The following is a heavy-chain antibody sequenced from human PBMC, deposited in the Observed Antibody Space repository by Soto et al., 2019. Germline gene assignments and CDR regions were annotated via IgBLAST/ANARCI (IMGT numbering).Heavy chain of an antibody. Sequence: EVQLVESGGGLVQPGGSLRLSCAASGFTFSSFWMHWVRQAPGKGLEWVSRASPDGTSTSYADSVKGRFTISRDNAKNTLFMQMNSLRAEYTAVYYCTRHGSGDYFLFDPWGEGTLFAVSS. J-gene: IGHJ5*02. D-gene: IGHD4-17*01. CDR3: TRHGSGDYFLFDP. V-gene: IGHV3-74*01. CDR2: ASPDGTST. CDR1: GFTFSSFW.